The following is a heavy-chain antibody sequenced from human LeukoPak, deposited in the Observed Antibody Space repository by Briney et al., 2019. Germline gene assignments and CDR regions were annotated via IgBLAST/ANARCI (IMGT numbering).Heavy chain of an antibody. CDR2: ILISGSP. CDR1: GASISSGTYY. J-gene: IGHJ3*02. CDR3: ARDRYCSGGTCYSHDAFDI. Sequence: PLSLTCTVSGASISSGTYYWTWIRPPAGKGLEWIGRILISGSPNYNPSLKSRVTISADTSKNQFSLELSSVTAADTAVYYCARDRYCSGGTCYSHDAFDIWGQGTMVTVSS. D-gene: IGHD2-15*01. V-gene: IGHV4-61*02.